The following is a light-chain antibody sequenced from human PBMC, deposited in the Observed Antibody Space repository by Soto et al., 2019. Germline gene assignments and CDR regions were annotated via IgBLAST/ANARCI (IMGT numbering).Light chain of an antibody. Sequence: DIQMTQPPSTLSASVGDRVTISCRASQSISSWLAWYQQKPGKAPNLLIYDASSLQSGVPSRFSGIGSGTEFTLTISSLQPDDFATYYCQQYSSHWTFGQGTKVDIK. CDR1: QSISSW. V-gene: IGKV1-5*01. J-gene: IGKJ1*01. CDR3: QQYSSHWT. CDR2: DAS.